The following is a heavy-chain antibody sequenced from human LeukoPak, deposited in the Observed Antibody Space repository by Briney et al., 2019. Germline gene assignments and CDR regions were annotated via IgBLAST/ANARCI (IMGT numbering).Heavy chain of an antibody. J-gene: IGHJ6*02. CDR1: GGSISSATYY. CDR3: ASDFWSGYYTGRGYYAMDV. CDR2: IYYSGTT. Sequence: SETLSHTCTVSGGSISSATYYWGWIRQPPGKGLEWIGSIYYSGTTYYNPSLKSRVTISVDTSKNQFSLKLSSVTAADTAAYYCASDFWSGYYTGRGYYAMDVWGQGTTVTVSS. V-gene: IGHV4-39*01. D-gene: IGHD3-3*01.